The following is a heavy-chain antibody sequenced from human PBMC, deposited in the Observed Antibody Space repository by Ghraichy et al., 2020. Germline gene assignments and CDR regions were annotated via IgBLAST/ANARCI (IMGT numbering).Heavy chain of an antibody. CDR3: ARGLRSVEMATMSYFDS. Sequence: SETLSLTCAVYGGSFRGYSWSWIRQPPGKGLEWIGEINHSGSTNYNAPLKSRVTVSVDMSKNQFSLKVSSVTAADTAVYYCARGLRSVEMATMSYFDSWGRGTLVTVSS. V-gene: IGHV4-34*01. CDR2: INHSGST. J-gene: IGHJ4*02. D-gene: IGHD5-24*01. CDR1: GGSFRGYS.